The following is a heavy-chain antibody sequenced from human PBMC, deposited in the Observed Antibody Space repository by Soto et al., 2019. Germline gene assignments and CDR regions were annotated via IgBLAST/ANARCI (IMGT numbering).Heavy chain of an antibody. CDR1: GGSISSGGYY. V-gene: IGHV4-61*08. CDR3: ARRHYDILTGYPSWFDP. Sequence: SETLSLTCTVSGGSISSGGYYWSWIRQHPGKGLEWIGYIYYSGSTNYNPSLKSRVTISVDTSKNQFSLKLSSVTAADTAVYYCARRHYDILTGYPSWFDPWGQGTLVTVSS. CDR2: IYYSGST. J-gene: IGHJ5*02. D-gene: IGHD3-9*01.